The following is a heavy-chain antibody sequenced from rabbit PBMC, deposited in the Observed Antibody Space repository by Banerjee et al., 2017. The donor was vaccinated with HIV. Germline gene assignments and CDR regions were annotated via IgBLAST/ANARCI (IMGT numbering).Heavy chain of an antibody. V-gene: IGHV1S43*01. D-gene: IGHD6-1*01. CDR3: ASSGVAGYDYTTTGYFKL. J-gene: IGHJ4*01. CDR2: IYTGSGGT. Sequence: QEQLVESGGGLVTPGGTLTLTCTASGSDINSYSMGWVRQAPGKGLEWIGCIYTGSGGTWYASWVNGRFTISRSTSLNTVDLKMTSLTAADTATYLCASSGVAGYDYTTTGYFKLWGPGTSSPS. CDR1: GSDINSYS.